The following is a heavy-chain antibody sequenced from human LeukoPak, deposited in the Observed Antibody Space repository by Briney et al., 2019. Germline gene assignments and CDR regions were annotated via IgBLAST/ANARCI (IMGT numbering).Heavy chain of an antibody. Sequence: SETLSLTCTVSGYSISSGYYWGWIRQPPGKGLEWIGRIYTSGSTNYNPSLKSRVTMSVDTSKNQFSLKLSSVAAADTAVYYCARGSQVVVTATQPPEYYFDYWGQGTLVTVSS. J-gene: IGHJ4*02. CDR1: GYSISSGYY. CDR3: ARGSQVVVTATQPPEYYFDY. V-gene: IGHV4-38-2*02. CDR2: IYTSGST. D-gene: IGHD2-21*02.